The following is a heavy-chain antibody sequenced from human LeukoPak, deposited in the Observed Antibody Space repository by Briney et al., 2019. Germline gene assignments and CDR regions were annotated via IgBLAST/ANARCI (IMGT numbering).Heavy chain of an antibody. CDR3: ARDLLSSSWVHFQH. CDR2: IYDSGST. J-gene: IGHJ1*01. D-gene: IGHD6-13*01. V-gene: IGHV4-59*01. CDR1: GGSISGYY. Sequence: SETLSLSCTVSGGSISGYYWSWIRQPPGKGLEWIGYIYDSGSTNYNPSLKSRVTISVDTSKNQFSLKLSSVTAADTAVYYCARDLLSSSWVHFQHWGQGTLVTVSS.